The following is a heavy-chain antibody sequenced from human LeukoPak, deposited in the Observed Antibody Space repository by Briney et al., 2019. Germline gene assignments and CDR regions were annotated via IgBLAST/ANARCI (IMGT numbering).Heavy chain of an antibody. D-gene: IGHD2-2*01. J-gene: IGHJ6*03. CDR2: MNPNGGNT. Sequence: GASVKVSCKASGYTFTSYDINWVRQATGQGLEWMGWMNPNGGNTGYAQKFQGRVTMTRNTSISTAYMELSSLRSEGTAVYYCARGRVPAVGYYYYMDVWGKGTTVTVSS. V-gene: IGHV1-8*01. CDR3: ARGRVPAVGYYYYMDV. CDR1: GYTFTSYD.